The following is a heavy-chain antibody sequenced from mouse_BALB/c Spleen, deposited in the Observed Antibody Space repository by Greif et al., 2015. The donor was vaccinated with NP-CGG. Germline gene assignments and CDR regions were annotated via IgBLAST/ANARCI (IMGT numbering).Heavy chain of an antibody. CDR2: ISNLAYSI. CDR3: ARDYYGSSYYFDY. J-gene: IGHJ2*01. D-gene: IGHD1-1*01. Sequence: EVKLMESGGGLVQPGGSRKLSCAASGFTFSDYGMAWVRQAPGKGPEWVAFISNLAYSIYYADTVTGRFTISRENAKNPLSLEMSSLRSEDTAMYYCARDYYGSSYYFDYWGQGTTLTVSS. CDR1: GFTFSDYG. V-gene: IGHV5-15*02.